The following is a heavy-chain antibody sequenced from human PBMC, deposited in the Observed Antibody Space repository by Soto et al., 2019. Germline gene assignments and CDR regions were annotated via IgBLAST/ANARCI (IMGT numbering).Heavy chain of an antibody. J-gene: IGHJ5*02. CDR2: ISGSGGST. D-gene: IGHD3-10*01. CDR3: AKDYYGSGTPGFDP. CDR1: GFTFSSYA. Sequence: QPGGSLRLSCAASGFTFSSYAMSWVRQAPGKGLEWVSAISGSGGSTYYADSVKGRFTISRDNSKNTLYLQMNSLRAEDTAVYYWAKDYYGSGTPGFDPWGQGTLVTVSS. V-gene: IGHV3-23*01.